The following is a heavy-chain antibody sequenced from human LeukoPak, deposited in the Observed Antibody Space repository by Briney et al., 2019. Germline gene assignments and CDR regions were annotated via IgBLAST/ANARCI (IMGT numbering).Heavy chain of an antibody. D-gene: IGHD5-12*01. CDR2: IYTSGST. CDR1: GGSISSYY. Sequence: SETLSLTCTVSGGSISSYYWSWIRQPPGKGLEWIGYIYTSGSTNYNPSLKSRVTISVDTSKNQFSLKLSSVTAADTAVYYCARDRDDGLYSGYDLVGGLPAWFDPWGQGTLVTVSS. CDR3: ARDRDDGLYSGYDLVGGLPAWFDP. J-gene: IGHJ5*02. V-gene: IGHV4-4*09.